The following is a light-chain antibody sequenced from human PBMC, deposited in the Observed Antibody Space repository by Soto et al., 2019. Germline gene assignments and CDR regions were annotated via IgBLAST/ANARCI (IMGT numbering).Light chain of an antibody. V-gene: IGLV1-47*01. CDR2: RNN. J-gene: IGLJ1*01. CDR1: SSNIGSNY. Sequence: QSVLTQPPSASGTPGQRVTISCSGSSSNIGSNYVYWYQQLLGTAPKLLIYRNNQRPSVVPDRFSGSKSGTSASLAISGLRSEDEADYYCAAWDDSLSGLYVVGTGTKVTVL. CDR3: AAWDDSLSGLYV.